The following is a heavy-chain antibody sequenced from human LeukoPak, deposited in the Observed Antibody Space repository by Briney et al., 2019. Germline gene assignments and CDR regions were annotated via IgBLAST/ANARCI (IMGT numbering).Heavy chain of an antibody. CDR1: GFTFSSYW. CDR2: IKQDGSEK. CDR3: ARRHSSSWRADDFDY. J-gene: IGHJ4*01. Sequence: PGGTMRLSCAASGFTFSSYWMSWVRKAPGKGMERAANIKQDGSEKYYVDSVKGRFTISRDNAKISLYLQMNSLRAEDTAVYYCARRHSSSWRADDFDYWGHGTLVTVAS. D-gene: IGHD6-13*01. V-gene: IGHV3-7*01.